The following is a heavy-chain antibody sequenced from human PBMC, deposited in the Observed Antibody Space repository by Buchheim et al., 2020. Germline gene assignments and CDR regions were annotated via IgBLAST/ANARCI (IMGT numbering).Heavy chain of an antibody. CDR1: GGSFSGYY. Sequence: QVQLQQWGAGLLKPSETLSLTCAVYGGSFSGYYWSWIRQPPGKGLEWIGEINHSGSTNYNPSLKSRVTISVDTSTNQFSLKLSSVTAADTAVYYCARVRVPAATVSSDVYYFDYWGQGTL. D-gene: IGHD2-2*01. CDR2: INHSGST. J-gene: IGHJ4*02. CDR3: ARVRVPAATVSSDVYYFDY. V-gene: IGHV4-34*01.